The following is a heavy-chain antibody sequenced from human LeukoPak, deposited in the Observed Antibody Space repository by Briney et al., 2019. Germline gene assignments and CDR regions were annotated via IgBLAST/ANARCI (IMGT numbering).Heavy chain of an antibody. CDR2: ISYDGSNK. Sequence: PGGSLRLSCAASGFTFSSYAMHWVRQAPGKGLEWVAVISYDGSNKYYADSVKSRFTISRDNSKNTLYLQMNSLRAEDTAVYYCASVHFDFPYSSSWYTGNWFDPWGQGTLVTVSS. CDR1: GFTFSSYA. D-gene: IGHD6-13*01. V-gene: IGHV3-30*04. CDR3: ASVHFDFPYSSSWYTGNWFDP. J-gene: IGHJ5*02.